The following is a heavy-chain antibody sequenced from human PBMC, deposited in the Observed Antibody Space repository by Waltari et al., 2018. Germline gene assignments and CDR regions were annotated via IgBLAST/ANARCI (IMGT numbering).Heavy chain of an antibody. Sequence: QVQLQQWGAGLLKPSETLSLTCAVYGGSFSGYYWSWIRQPPGKGLEWIGEINHSGSTNYNPSLKSRVTISVDTSKNQFSLKLSSVTAADTAVYYCARGSRRTHLLSTGTPVRFDPWGQGTLVTVSS. J-gene: IGHJ5*02. CDR3: ARGSRRTHLLSTGTPVRFDP. CDR2: INHSGST. CDR1: GGSFSGYY. D-gene: IGHD1-1*01. V-gene: IGHV4-34*01.